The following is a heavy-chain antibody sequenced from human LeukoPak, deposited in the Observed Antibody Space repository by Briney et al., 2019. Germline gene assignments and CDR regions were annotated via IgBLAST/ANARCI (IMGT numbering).Heavy chain of an antibody. J-gene: IGHJ6*03. CDR3: ARHGPLAAAQYMDV. Sequence: SETLSLTCTVSGGSISSYYWGWIRQPPGKGLEWIGSIYYSGSTYYNPSLKSRVTISVDTSKNQFSLKLSSVTAADTAVYYCARHGPLAAAQYMDVWGKGTTVTVSS. D-gene: IGHD6-13*01. CDR2: IYYSGST. CDR1: GGSISSYY. V-gene: IGHV4-39*01.